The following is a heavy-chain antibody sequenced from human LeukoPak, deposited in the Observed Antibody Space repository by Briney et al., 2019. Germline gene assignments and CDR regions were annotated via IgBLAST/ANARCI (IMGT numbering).Heavy chain of an antibody. Sequence: PGGSLRLSCSASGFTFSSYAMNWVGQAPGKGLEYVSAITSNGGSTYYADSVKGRFTISRDNSKNTLYLQMSSLRAEDRAVYYCVKGRCSGSSCYGGDYWGQGTLVTVSS. V-gene: IGHV3-64D*06. J-gene: IGHJ4*02. CDR1: GFTFSSYA. CDR3: VKGRCSGSSCYGGDY. CDR2: ITSNGGST. D-gene: IGHD2-2*01.